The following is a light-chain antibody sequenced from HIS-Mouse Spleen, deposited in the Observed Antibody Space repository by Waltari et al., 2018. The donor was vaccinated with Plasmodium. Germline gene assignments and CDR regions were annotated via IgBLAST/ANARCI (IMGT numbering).Light chain of an antibody. V-gene: IGKV3-11*01. J-gene: IGKJ5*01. Sequence: DIVLTQSPAPLSLSPGERATLSCRASQSVSSYLAWYQQKPGQAPRLLIYDASNMATGIPARFSGSGSGTDFTLTISSLEPEDFAVYYCQQRSNWPITFGQGTRLEIK. CDR3: QQRSNWPIT. CDR1: QSVSSY. CDR2: DAS.